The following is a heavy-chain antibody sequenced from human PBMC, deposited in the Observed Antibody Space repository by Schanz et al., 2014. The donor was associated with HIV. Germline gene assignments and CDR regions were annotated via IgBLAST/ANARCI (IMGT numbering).Heavy chain of an antibody. V-gene: IGHV1-8*02. CDR1: GDTFSSYS. CDR3: ARRGPIAAIDFSLDP. CDR2: MNPNSGNT. Sequence: VQLVQSGAEVKKPGSSVKVSCKASGDTFSSYSINWVRQATGQGLEWMGWMNPNSGNTGYAQKFQGRLTLTRDTSTNTVYMELTSLRSDDTAVYYCARRGPIAAIDFSLDPWGQGTLVTVSS. J-gene: IGHJ5*02. D-gene: IGHD6-13*01.